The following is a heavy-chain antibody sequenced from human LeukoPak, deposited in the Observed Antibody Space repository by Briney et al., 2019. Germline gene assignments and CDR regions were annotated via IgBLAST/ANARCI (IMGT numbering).Heavy chain of an antibody. J-gene: IGHJ4*02. V-gene: IGHV3-53*01. D-gene: IGHD6-13*01. CDR3: ARDRGSSWSLGY. Sequence: PGGSLGLSCAASGFTVSSNYMSWVRQAPGKGLEWVSVIYSGGSTYYADSVKGRFTISRDNSKNTLYLQMNSLRAEDTAVYYCARDRGSSWSLGYWGQGTLVTVSS. CDR1: GFTVSSNY. CDR2: IYSGGST.